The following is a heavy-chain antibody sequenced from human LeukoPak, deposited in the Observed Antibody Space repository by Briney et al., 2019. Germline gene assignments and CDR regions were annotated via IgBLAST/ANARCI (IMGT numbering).Heavy chain of an antibody. V-gene: IGHV1-2*02. J-gene: IGHJ5*02. CDR2: INPNSGGT. D-gene: IGHD2-2*01. CDR1: GYTFTSYG. CDR3: ATKLPHKYCSSTSCYVGWFDP. Sequence: ASVKVSCKASGYTFTSYGISWVRQAPGQGLEWMGWINPNSGGTNYAQKFQGRVTMTRDTSISTAYMELSRLRSDDTAVYYCATKLPHKYCSSTSCYVGWFDPWGQGTLVTVSS.